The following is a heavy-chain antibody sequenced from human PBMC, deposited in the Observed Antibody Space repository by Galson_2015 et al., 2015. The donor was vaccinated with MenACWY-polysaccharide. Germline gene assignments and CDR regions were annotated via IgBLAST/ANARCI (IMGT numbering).Heavy chain of an antibody. D-gene: IGHD3-16*01. J-gene: IGHJ6*03. CDR3: AKAGGGPQPYYYYMDV. CDR1: GYTFTSYY. V-gene: IGHV1-46*01. Sequence: SVKVSCKASGYTFTSYYMHWVRQAPGQGLEWMGIINPSGGSTSYAQKFQGRVTMTRDTSTSTVYMELSSLRSEDTAVYYCAKAGGGPQPYYYYMDVWGKGTTVTVSS. CDR2: INPSGGST.